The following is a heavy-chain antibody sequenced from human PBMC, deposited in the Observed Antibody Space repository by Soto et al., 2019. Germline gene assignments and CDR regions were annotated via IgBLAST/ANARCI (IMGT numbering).Heavy chain of an antibody. CDR3: AKDQEMATIEGGFDY. J-gene: IGHJ4*02. CDR2: ISYDGSNK. CDR1: GFTFSSYG. V-gene: IGHV3-30*18. Sequence: QVQLVESGGGVVQPGRSLRLSCAASGFTFSSYGMHWVRQAPGKGLEWVAVISYDGSNKYYADSVKGRFTISRDNSKNTLYLQMNSLRAEDTAVYYGAKDQEMATIEGGFDYWGQGTLVTVSS. D-gene: IGHD5-12*01.